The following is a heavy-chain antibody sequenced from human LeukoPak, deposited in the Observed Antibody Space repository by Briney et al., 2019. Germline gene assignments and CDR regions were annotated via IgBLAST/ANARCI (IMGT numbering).Heavy chain of an antibody. Sequence: PSQTLSLTCSVSGVSISSGGYYWSWIRQHPGKGLEWIGYIYYSGTTYYNPSLKSRITISVDTSKNQFSLNLNSMTAADTAVYYCARTKYSSSSWWLDHWGQETLVTVSS. D-gene: IGHD6-6*01. CDR3: ARTKYSSSSWWLDH. CDR1: GVSISSGGYY. V-gene: IGHV4-31*03. J-gene: IGHJ5*02. CDR2: IYYSGTT.